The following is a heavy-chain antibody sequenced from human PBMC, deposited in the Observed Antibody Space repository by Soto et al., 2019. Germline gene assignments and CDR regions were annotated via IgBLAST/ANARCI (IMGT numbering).Heavy chain of an antibody. CDR1: GFTFSSYG. D-gene: IGHD2-15*01. CDR2: ISYDGSNK. V-gene: IGHV3-30*18. Sequence: QVQLVESGGGVVQPGRSLRLSCAASGFTFSSYGMHWVRQAPGKGLEWVAVISYDGSNKYYADSVKGRFTISRDNSKNTLYLQMNSLRAEDTAVYYCAKDLAAPVDYYYGVDVWGQGTTVTVSS. CDR3: AKDLAAPVDYYYGVDV. J-gene: IGHJ6*02.